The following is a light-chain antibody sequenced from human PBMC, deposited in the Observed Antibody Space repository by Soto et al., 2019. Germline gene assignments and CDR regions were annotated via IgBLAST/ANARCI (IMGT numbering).Light chain of an antibody. CDR3: QQHNNWPLT. CDR2: RVS. CDR1: QSADSN. V-gene: IGKV3D-15*01. J-gene: IGKJ4*01. Sequence: EIVMTQPPDTLSVSPGERATLSCRASQSADSNLAWYQQKPGQAPRLVIYRVSTRATGIPARFSGSGSGTEFTLTISSLQSEDAAVYYCQQHNNWPLTFGGGTKVEI.